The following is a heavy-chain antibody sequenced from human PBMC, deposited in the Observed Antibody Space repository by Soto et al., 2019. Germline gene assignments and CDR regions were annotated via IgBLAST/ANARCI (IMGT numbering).Heavy chain of an antibody. Sequence: GGSLRLSCAASGFTFSGYGMHWVRQAPGKGLEWVAVIWYDGSNKYYADSVKGRFTISRDDSKNSAYLQMNSLKTEDTAVYYCARVDKQLGTTFFDYWGQGILVTVSS. D-gene: IGHD1-1*01. CDR3: ARVDKQLGTTFFDY. CDR2: IWYDGSNK. V-gene: IGHV3-33*01. CDR1: GFTFSGYG. J-gene: IGHJ4*02.